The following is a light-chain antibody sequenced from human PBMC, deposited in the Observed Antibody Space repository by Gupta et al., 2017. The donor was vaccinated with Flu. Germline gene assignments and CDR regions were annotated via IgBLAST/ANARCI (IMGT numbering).Light chain of an antibody. J-gene: IGLJ2*01. CDR1: ALPNKY. Sequence: SSELTPPPSVSVSPGQPARITCSGEALPNKYAYWCQQKPGQAPVLVIYWDNKRHYEIPERFSGSSSGTTATLTIREAQGDDEDDYYCYSGDNTGNRGSVFGGGTKLTVL. CDR2: WDN. CDR3: YSGDNTGNRGSV. V-gene: IGLV3-10*03.